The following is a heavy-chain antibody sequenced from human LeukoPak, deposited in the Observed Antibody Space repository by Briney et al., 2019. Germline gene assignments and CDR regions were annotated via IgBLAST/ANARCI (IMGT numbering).Heavy chain of an antibody. Sequence: GVSLRLSCAASGFTFSSYGMHWVRQAPGKGLEWVAVISYDGSNKYYADSVKGRFTISRDNSKNTLYLQMNSLRAEDTAVYYCAKDITYYDILTASSVDYWGQGTLVTVSS. CDR3: AKDITYYDILTASSVDY. D-gene: IGHD3-9*01. J-gene: IGHJ4*02. CDR2: ISYDGSNK. V-gene: IGHV3-30*18. CDR1: GFTFSSYG.